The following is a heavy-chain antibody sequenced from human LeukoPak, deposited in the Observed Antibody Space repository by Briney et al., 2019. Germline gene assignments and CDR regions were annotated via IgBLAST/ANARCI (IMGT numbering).Heavy chain of an antibody. CDR3: AKGVRFLEWFFDY. V-gene: IGHV3-23*01. Sequence: GGSLRLSCAASGFTFSSYAMSWVRQAPRKGLEWVSGISGSGGRTYSADSVKGRFSLSTDNFTNTLYLQIYTLRAEVTTVYYFAKGVRFLEWFFDYWGQGTLVTVSS. D-gene: IGHD3-3*01. CDR1: GFTFSSYA. CDR2: ISGSGGRT. J-gene: IGHJ4*02.